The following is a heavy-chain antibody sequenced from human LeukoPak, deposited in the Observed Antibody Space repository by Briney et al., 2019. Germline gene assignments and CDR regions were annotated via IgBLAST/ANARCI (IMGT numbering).Heavy chain of an antibody. CDR1: GDSISSDYS. V-gene: IGHV4-30-4*07. CDR2: IYNSGTT. Sequence: SETLSLTCAVSGDSISSDYSGSWIRQPPGKGLEWIGYIYNSGTTNYNPSLKSRVTISVDTSKNQFSLKLSSVTAADTAIYYCARNGDDSSDYYYFDYWGQGTLVTVSS. CDR3: ARNGDDSSDYYYFDY. D-gene: IGHD3-22*01. J-gene: IGHJ4*02.